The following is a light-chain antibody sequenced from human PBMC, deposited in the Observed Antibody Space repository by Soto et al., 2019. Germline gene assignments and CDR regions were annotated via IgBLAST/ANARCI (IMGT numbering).Light chain of an antibody. CDR1: SSDVGGYNY. CDR3: SSHTSSTTWV. Sequence: QSALTQPASVSGSPGQSITISCTGTSSDVGGYNYVSWYQQHPGKAPKVMIYEVSNWPSGVSNRFSGSKSGNTASLTISGLQAEDEADYYCSSHTSSTTWVFGGGTKLTVL. CDR2: EVS. V-gene: IGLV2-14*01. J-gene: IGLJ3*02.